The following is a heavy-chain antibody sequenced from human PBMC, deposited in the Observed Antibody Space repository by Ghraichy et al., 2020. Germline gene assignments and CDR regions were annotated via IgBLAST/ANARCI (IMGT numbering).Heavy chain of an antibody. CDR1: GFTFSSYA. V-gene: IGHV3-30*02. D-gene: IGHD3-3*01. CDR3: AQEPRVYYTAGYFRP. Sequence: GGSLRLSCAASGFTFSSYAMRWVRQAPGKGLEWVAFIRYDGSNTYYGDSVRGRFTISRDSSKNTLYLQMNNLRPEDTGLHYRAQEPRVYYTAGYFRPWGQVTLVIVSS. J-gene: IGHJ1*01. CDR2: IRYDGSNT.